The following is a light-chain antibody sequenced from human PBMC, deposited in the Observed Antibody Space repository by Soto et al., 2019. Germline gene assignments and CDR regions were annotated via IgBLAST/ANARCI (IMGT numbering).Light chain of an antibody. CDR3: QQYISYPYT. CDR1: QRLSGW. J-gene: IGKJ2*01. Sequence: DIQMTQSPSTLSASIGDRVTISCRASQRLSGWLAWYQQKPGKAPSLLIYKTSNLESGVPSRFSGSGSGTEFPLTISSLQPDDFATYYCQQYISYPYTFGQGTNLNIK. CDR2: KTS. V-gene: IGKV1-5*03.